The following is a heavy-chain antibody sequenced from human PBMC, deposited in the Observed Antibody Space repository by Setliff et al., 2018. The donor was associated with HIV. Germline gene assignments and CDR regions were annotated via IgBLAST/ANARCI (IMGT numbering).Heavy chain of an antibody. V-gene: IGHV3-30*18. CDR3: AKDIFTRGDARWAVFDI. Sequence: PGGSLRLSCAASGFTFSSYPMHWVRQAPGKGLDWVAGIAYDGSYEFYADSVKGRFTISRDNSKNTINLQMNSLRPDDTALYFCAKDIFTRGDARWAVFDIWGQGTMVTVSS. CDR2: IAYDGSYE. D-gene: IGHD3-10*01. J-gene: IGHJ3*02. CDR1: GFTFSSYP.